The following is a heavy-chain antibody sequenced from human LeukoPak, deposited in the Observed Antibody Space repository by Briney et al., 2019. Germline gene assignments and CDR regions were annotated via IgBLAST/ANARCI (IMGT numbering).Heavy chain of an antibody. CDR2: INPNSGGT. D-gene: IGHD3-10*01. J-gene: IGHJ4*02. Sequence: ASVKVSCKASGYTFTGCCMHWVRQAPGQGLGWMGWINPNSGGTNSAQKFQGRVTMTRDTSISTAYMELSRLRSDDTAVYYCARAPYLIWFGELLDYWGQGTLVTVSS. V-gene: IGHV1-2*02. CDR1: GYTFTGCC. CDR3: ARAPYLIWFGELLDY.